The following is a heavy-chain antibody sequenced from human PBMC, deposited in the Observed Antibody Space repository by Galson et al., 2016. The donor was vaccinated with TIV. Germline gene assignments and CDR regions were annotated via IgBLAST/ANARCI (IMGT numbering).Heavy chain of an antibody. V-gene: IGHV3-15*01. CDR1: GLTFSNTW. CDR3: TAANWGFFWADY. CDR2: IRSFFDGGTT. D-gene: IGHD7-27*01. Sequence: SLRLSCAASGLTFSNTWMSWVRQAPGKGLEWIGHIRSFFDGGTTEYAAPVKGRFTISRDDAQRTMYLQMNGLKTEDTAVYYFTAANWGFFWADYWGHGTLVTVAS. J-gene: IGHJ4*01.